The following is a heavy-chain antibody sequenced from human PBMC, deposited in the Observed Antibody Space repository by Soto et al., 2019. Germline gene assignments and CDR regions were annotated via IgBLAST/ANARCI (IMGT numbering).Heavy chain of an antibody. CDR1: SGSISSSNW. Sequence: PSETLSLTCAVSSGSISSSNWWSWVRQPPGKGLEWIGEIYHSGSTNYNPSLKSRVTISVDTSKNQFSLKLSSVTAADTAVYYCARVRRSGGRPDAFDIWGQGTMVTVSS. J-gene: IGHJ3*02. V-gene: IGHV4-4*02. CDR3: ARVRRSGGRPDAFDI. CDR2: IYHSGST. D-gene: IGHD2-15*01.